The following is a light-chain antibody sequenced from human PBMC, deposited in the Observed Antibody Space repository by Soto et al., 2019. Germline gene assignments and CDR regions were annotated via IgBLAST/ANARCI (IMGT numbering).Light chain of an antibody. V-gene: IGKV4-1*01. CDR1: QSVLSSSNNENY. CDR2: WAS. Sequence: DIVMTQSPDSLAVSLGERAAINCKSSQSVLSSSNNENYLAWYQQKPGQPPKLLIYWASTRESGVPDRFSGSGSGTDFTLTISSLQAEDLAVYYCQQYYETPLTFGGGTKVEIK. CDR3: QQYYETPLT. J-gene: IGKJ4*01.